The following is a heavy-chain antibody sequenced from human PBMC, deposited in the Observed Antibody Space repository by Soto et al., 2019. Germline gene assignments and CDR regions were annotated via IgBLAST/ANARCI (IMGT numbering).Heavy chain of an antibody. V-gene: IGHV4-34*01. Sequence: SETLSLTCAVYGGSFSGYYWSWIRQPPGKGLEWIGEINHSGSTNYNPSLKSRVTISVDTSKNQFSLKLSSVTAADTAVYYCARGLRYSYGYSDFCGQRTLVTVSS. D-gene: IGHD5-18*01. CDR1: GGSFSGYY. CDR2: INHSGST. CDR3: ARGLRYSYGYSDF. J-gene: IGHJ4*02.